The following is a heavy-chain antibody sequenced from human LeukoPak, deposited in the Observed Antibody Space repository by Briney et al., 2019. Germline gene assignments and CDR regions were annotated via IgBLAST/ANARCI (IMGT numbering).Heavy chain of an antibody. CDR3: ARDNLVVVAATKAYCFDY. Sequence: SETLSLTCTVSGYSISSGYYCGWVRQPPRNGLEWSGTIFHSGSTYYNPSLKSRVPISVDHSKNQFSLKLSSVTAADPAVYYCARDNLVVVAATKAYCFDYWGQGPLVTVSS. V-gene: IGHV4-38-2*02. J-gene: IGHJ4*02. D-gene: IGHD2-15*01. CDR2: IFHSGST. CDR1: GYSISSGYY.